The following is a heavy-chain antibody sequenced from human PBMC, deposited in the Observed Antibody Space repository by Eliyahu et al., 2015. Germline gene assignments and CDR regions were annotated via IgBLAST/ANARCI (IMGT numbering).Heavy chain of an antibody. CDR2: IRGSGGST. Sequence: EVQLLESGGGLVQPGGSLRLSCAASGFTFSSYAMSWVRQAPGKGLEWVSAIRGSGGSTYYADSVKGRFTISRDNSKNTLYLQMNSLRAEDTAVYYCAKDSPIPTYIDYGDSSPPHLGQGTLVTVSS. V-gene: IGHV3-23*01. D-gene: IGHD4-17*01. J-gene: IGHJ4*02. CDR3: AKDSPIPTYIDYGDSSPPH. CDR1: GFTFSSYA.